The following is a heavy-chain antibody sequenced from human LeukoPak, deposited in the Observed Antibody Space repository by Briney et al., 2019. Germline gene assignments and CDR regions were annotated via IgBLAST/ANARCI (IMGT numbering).Heavy chain of an antibody. CDR3: ARGASRADY. V-gene: IGHV3-21*01. J-gene: IGHJ4*02. CDR2: ISSSSSYI. CDR1: GFTFRSYN. Sequence: GGSLRLSCAASGFTFRSYNMNRVRQAPGKRPEWVSSISSSSSYIYYADSVKGRFTISRDNAKNSLYLQMNSLRAEDTALYYCARGASRADYWGQGTLVTVSS.